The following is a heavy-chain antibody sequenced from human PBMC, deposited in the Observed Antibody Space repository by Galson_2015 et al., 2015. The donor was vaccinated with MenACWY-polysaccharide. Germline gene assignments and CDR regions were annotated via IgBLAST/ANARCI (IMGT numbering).Heavy chain of an antibody. CDR2: FNRNYNP. J-gene: IGHJ4*02. D-gene: IGHD6-19*01. CDR3: ANDHPSRGWPAFDS. Sequence: SLRLSCAASGFTLSTSAMSWVRQAPGKGLEWVASFNRNYNPYYAGSVRGRYTISRDDSTNTLYLQMNSLRVEDTAVYFCANDHPSRGWPAFDSWGQGTLVAVSS. CDR1: GFTLSTSA. V-gene: IGHV3-23*05.